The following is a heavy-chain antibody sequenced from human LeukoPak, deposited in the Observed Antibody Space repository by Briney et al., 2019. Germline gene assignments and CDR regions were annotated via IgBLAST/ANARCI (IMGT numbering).Heavy chain of an antibody. D-gene: IGHD6-6*01. CDR2: IDPSDSYT. V-gene: IGHV5-10-1*01. CDR3: ARLASSSFYLPV. J-gene: IGHJ6*02. Sequence: GESLKISCKGSGYSFTSHWITWVRQMPGKGLEWMGTIDPSDSYTNNNPSFRGHVTISADKSISTAYLQWSSLKASDTAMYCCARLASSSFYLPVWGQGTTVTVSS. CDR1: GYSFTSHW.